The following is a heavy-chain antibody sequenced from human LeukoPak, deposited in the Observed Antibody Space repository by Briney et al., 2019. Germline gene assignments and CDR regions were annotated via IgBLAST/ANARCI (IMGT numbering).Heavy chain of an antibody. CDR3: ARGHWEDWSSTSCYIRFDY. J-gene: IGHJ4*02. CDR2: INPNSGGT. V-gene: IGHV1-2*02. D-gene: IGHD2-2*02. Sequence: GASVKVSCKASGYTFTGYYMHWVRQAPGQGLEWMGWINPNSGGTNYAQKFQGRVTMTRDTSISTAYMELSRLRSDDTAVYYCARGHWEDWSSTSCYIRFDYWGQGTLVTVSS. CDR1: GYTFTGYY.